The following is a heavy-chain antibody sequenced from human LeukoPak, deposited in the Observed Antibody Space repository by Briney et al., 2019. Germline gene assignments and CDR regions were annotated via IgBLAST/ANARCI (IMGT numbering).Heavy chain of an antibody. CDR3: ARWASIGYYDSSGYYPYYFDY. CDR2: ISAYNGNT. J-gene: IGHJ4*02. D-gene: IGHD3-22*01. CDR1: GYTFTSYG. V-gene: IGHV1-18*01. Sequence: GASVTVSCKASGYTFTSYGISWVRQAPGQGLEWMGWISAYNGNTNYAQKLQGRVTMTTDTSTSTAYMELRSLRSDDTAVYYCARWASIGYYDSSGYYPYYFDYWGQGTLVTVSS.